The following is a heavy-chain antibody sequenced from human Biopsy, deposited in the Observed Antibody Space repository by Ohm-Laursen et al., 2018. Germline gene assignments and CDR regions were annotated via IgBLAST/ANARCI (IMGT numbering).Heavy chain of an antibody. V-gene: IGHV1-2*02. CDR3: TRGGYYYDSLAYYYWFDP. CDR1: GYTFTGYH. J-gene: IGHJ5*02. CDR2: INAKTGDT. Sequence: ASVKVSCKASGYTFTGYHVHWVRQAPGQGLGWMGWINAKTGDTNYAQKFQGRVTMTRDTFISTAYVDLSSLRSDDTAVYYCTRGGYYYDSLAYYYWFDPWGQGTLVTVSS. D-gene: IGHD3-22*01.